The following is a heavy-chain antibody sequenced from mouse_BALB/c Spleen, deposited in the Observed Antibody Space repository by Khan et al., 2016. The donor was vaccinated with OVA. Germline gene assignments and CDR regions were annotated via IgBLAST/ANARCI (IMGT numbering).Heavy chain of an antibody. CDR1: GFSLTTYG. V-gene: IGHV2-2*02. CDR3: ARNYDYDEGLAY. CDR2: IWSGGTT. D-gene: IGHD2-4*01. J-gene: IGHJ3*01. Sequence: QVQLKESGPGLVQPSQSLSITCTVSGFSLTTYGVHWVRQSPGKGLEWLGVIWSGGTTVYSAAFISRLSITKDNSKSQVFFKMNSLQANDTAIYYCARNYDYDEGLAYWGQGTLVTVSA.